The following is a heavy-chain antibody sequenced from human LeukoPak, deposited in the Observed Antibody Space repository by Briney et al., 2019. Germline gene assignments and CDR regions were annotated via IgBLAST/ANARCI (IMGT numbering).Heavy chain of an antibody. D-gene: IGHD2-21*01. CDR2: IYYSGST. CDR1: GGSISSYY. Sequence: SETLSLTCTVSGGSISSYYWSWIRQPPGKGLEWIGYIYYSGSTNYNPSLKSRVTISVDTSKNQFSLKLSSVTAADTAVYYCARGPHTPDYWGQGTLGTVSS. J-gene: IGHJ4*02. V-gene: IGHV4-59*08. CDR3: ARGPHTPDY.